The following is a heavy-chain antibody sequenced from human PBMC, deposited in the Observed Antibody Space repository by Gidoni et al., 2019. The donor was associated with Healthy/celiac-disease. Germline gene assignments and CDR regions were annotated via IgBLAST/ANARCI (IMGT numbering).Heavy chain of an antibody. J-gene: IGHJ6*02. CDR2: IIPILGKA. D-gene: IGHD2-2*01. Sequence: QVQLVHSGAEVKKPGSSVKVSCKASGGTFSSYTIRGVRQAPGQGLEWMGRIIPILGKANCEQKFQGRVTSTADKSTGTAYMDLSSLRSEDTAVYYCASTVVPAAGRYYGMDVWGQGTTVTVS. CDR1: GGTFSSYT. V-gene: IGHV1-69*02. CDR3: ASTVVPAAGRYYGMDV.